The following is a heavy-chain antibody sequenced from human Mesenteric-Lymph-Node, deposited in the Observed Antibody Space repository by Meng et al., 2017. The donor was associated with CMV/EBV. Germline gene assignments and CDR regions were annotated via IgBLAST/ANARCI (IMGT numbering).Heavy chain of an antibody. CDR1: GGSFSGYY. D-gene: IGHD4-23*01. V-gene: IGHV4-34*01. CDR2: INHSGST. Sequence: QGRLQPWGAGLLKPSETLSLTCAVYGGSFSGYYWSWIRQPPGKGLEWIGEINHSGSTNYNPSLKSRVTISVDTSKNQFSLKLSSVTAADTAVYYCARHQRWLKSEGGFNYWGQGTLVTVSS. J-gene: IGHJ4*02. CDR3: ARHQRWLKSEGGFNY.